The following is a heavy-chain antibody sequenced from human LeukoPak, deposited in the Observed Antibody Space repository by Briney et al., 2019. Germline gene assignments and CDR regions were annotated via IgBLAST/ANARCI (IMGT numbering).Heavy chain of an antibody. CDR3: ARDTDYYDSSGYPDY. CDR1: GYTFTSYG. J-gene: IGHJ4*02. V-gene: IGHV1-18*01. CDR2: ISAYNGNT. Sequence: GASVKVSCKASGYTFTSYGISWVRQPPGQGLEWMGWISAYNGNTNYAQNLQGRVTMTTDISTTTVYMELRSLRSDDTAVYYCARDTDYYDSSGYPDYWGQGTLVTVSS. D-gene: IGHD3-22*01.